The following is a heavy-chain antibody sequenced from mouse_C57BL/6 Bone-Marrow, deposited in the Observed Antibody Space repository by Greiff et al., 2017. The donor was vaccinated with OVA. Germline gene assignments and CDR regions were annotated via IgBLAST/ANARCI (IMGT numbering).Heavy chain of an antibody. D-gene: IGHD3-2*02. J-gene: IGHJ2*01. CDR3: AKKEGTAQVDY. CDR1: GYAFTNYL. Sequence: VQLQQSGAELVRPGTSVKVSCKASGYAFTNYLIEWVKQRPGQGLEWIGVINPGSGGTNYNEKFKGKATLTAAKSSSTAYMQLSSLTSEDSAVYFCAKKEGTAQVDYWGQGTTLTVSS. CDR2: INPGSGGT. V-gene: IGHV1-54*01.